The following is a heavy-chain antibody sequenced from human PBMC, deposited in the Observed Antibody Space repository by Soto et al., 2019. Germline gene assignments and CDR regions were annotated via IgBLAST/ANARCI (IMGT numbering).Heavy chain of an antibody. Sequence: SETLSLTCTVCGRCIISGDYYWSWVRQPPGEGLEGIGYSYYSGSTNYTPSLKSRVTISVDTSNNQPSLTLSSVTAADTAVYYCATRTLYSSGSYGGGWFEPWGQGTLLTVSS. CDR3: ATRTLYSSGSYGGGWFEP. J-gene: IGHJ5*02. CDR1: GRCIISGDYY. V-gene: IGHV4-61*08. CDR2: SYYSGST. D-gene: IGHD6-19*01.